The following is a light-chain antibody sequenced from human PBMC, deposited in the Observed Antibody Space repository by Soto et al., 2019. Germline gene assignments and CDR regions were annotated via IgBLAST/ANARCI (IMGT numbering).Light chain of an antibody. CDR2: STN. CDR3: VLYRGSGISV. Sequence: QSVVTQEPSFSVSPGGTVTLTCGLSSGSVSTSYYPSWYQQTPGQAPRTLIYSTNTRSSGVPDRFSGSILGNKAALTITGDQADDESDYYCVLYRGSGISVFGGGTKLTVL. J-gene: IGLJ3*02. V-gene: IGLV8-61*01. CDR1: SGSVSTSYY.